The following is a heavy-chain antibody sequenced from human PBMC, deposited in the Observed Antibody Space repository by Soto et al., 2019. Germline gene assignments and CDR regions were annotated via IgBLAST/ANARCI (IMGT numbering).Heavy chain of an antibody. CDR2: IIPIFGTA. V-gene: IGHV1-69*12. D-gene: IGHD4-17*01. CDR3: AIPRQTTVTSTYWEGMDV. Sequence: QVQLVQSGAEVKKPGSSGKVSCKASGGTFSSYAISWVRQAPGQGLEWMGGIIPIFGTANYAQKFQGRVTITADESTSTAYMELSSQRSEDTAVYYCAIPRQTTVTSTYWEGMDVWGQGTTVTVSS. CDR1: GGTFSSYA. J-gene: IGHJ6*02.